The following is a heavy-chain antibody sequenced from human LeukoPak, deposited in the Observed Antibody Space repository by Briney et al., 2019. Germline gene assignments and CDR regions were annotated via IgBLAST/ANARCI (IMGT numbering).Heavy chain of an antibody. Sequence: GASVKVSRKASGYTFTSYGISWVRQAPGQGLEWMGWISAYNGNTNYAQKLQGRVTMTTDTSTSTAYMELRSLRSDDTAVYYCARDQATMIAAAGSLPPDYWGQGTLVTVSS. J-gene: IGHJ4*02. CDR2: ISAYNGNT. D-gene: IGHD3-22*01. CDR1: GYTFTSYG. V-gene: IGHV1-18*01. CDR3: ARDQATMIAAAGSLPPDY.